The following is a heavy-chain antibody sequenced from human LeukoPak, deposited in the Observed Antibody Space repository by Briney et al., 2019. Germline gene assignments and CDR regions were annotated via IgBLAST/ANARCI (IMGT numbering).Heavy chain of an antibody. CDR1: GYTFTSCD. CDR2: MNPNSGNT. Sequence: ASVKVSCKASGYTFTSCDINWVRQATGQGLEWMGWMNPNSGNTGYAQKFQGRVTMTRNTSISTAYMELSSLRSEDTAVYYCAAAGDYYYYYGMDVWGQGTTVTVSS. V-gene: IGHV1-8*01. CDR3: AAAGDYYYYYGMDV. J-gene: IGHJ6*02. D-gene: IGHD4-17*01.